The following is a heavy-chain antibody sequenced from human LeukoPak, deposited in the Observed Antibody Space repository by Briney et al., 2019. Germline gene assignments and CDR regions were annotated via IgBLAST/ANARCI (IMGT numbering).Heavy chain of an antibody. J-gene: IGHJ3*02. CDR2: ISGSGGST. D-gene: IGHD1-26*01. CDR1: GFTFSSYA. Sequence: GGSLRLSCAASGFTFSSYAMSWVRQAPGKGLEWVSAISGSGGSTYYADSVKVRFTISRDNSKNTLYLQMNSLRAEDTAVYYCAKDKGSYFDAFDIWGQGTMVTVSS. V-gene: IGHV3-23*01. CDR3: AKDKGSYFDAFDI.